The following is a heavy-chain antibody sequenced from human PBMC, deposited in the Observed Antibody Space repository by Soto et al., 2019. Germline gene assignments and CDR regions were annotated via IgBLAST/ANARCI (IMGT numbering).Heavy chain of an antibody. Sequence: QVQVVQSGAEVTKPGASVKVSCKASGYSFTSYGISWVRQAPGQGLEWMGWISTHTGHTNYAQKLRGRVTLTRDTSTSTAYMEVRSLRSEDTAVYYCARDLEDIFSGSYSYYYAMDVWGQGTTVTVSS. D-gene: IGHD2-15*01. V-gene: IGHV1-18*01. CDR3: ARDLEDIFSGSYSYYYAMDV. CDR2: ISTHTGHT. CDR1: GYSFTSYG. J-gene: IGHJ6*02.